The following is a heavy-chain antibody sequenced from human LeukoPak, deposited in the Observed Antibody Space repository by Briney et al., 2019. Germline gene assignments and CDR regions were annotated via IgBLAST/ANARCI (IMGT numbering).Heavy chain of an antibody. D-gene: IGHD4-11*01. J-gene: IGHJ6*03. CDR3: ARGATVSGAGYYYYMDV. CDR1: GGTFSSYA. Sequence: SVKVSCKASGGTFSSYAISWVRQAPGQGLEWMGGIIPIFGTANYAQKFQGRVTITADESTSTAYMELSSLRSEDTAVYYCARGATVSGAGYYYYMDVWGKGTTVTVSS. CDR2: IIPIFGTA. V-gene: IGHV1-69*01.